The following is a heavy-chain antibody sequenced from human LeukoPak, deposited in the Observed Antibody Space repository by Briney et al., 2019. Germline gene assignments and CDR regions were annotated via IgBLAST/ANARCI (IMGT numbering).Heavy chain of an antibody. Sequence: GGSLRLSCAASGFTFSSYEMNWVRQSPGKGLEWVSGISPSGGSTYYADSVKGRFIISRDNSKNTVHLQMNSLRVEDTAVYYCAKRAARVVGYCTSTSCYGAFDIWGQGTMVTVSS. J-gene: IGHJ3*02. V-gene: IGHV3-23*01. CDR3: AKRAARVVGYCTSTSCYGAFDI. D-gene: IGHD2-2*01. CDR1: GFTFSSYE. CDR2: ISPSGGST.